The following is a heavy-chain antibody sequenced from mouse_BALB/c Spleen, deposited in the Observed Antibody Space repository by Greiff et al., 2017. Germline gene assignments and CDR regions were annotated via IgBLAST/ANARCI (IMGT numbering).Heavy chain of an antibody. CDR3: ARDRVGTGAMDY. Sequence: EVHLVESGGGLVKPGGSLKLSCAASGFTFSDYYMYWVRQTPEKRLEWVATISDGGSYTYYPDSVKGRFTISRDNAKNNLYLQMSSLKSEDTAMYYCARDRVGTGAMDYWGQGTSVTVSS. V-gene: IGHV5-4*02. CDR1: GFTFSDYY. D-gene: IGHD4-1*01. CDR2: ISDGGSYT. J-gene: IGHJ4*01.